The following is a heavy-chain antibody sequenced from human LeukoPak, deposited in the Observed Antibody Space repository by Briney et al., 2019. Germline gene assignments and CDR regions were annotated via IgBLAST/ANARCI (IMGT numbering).Heavy chain of an antibody. V-gene: IGHV3-30-3*01. CDR3: ARGSFEYSSSSVDY. CDR2: ISYDGSNK. Sequence: PGRSLRLSCAASGFTFSSYAMHLVRQAPGKGLEWVAVISYDGSNKYYADSVKGRFTISRDNSKNTLYLQMNSLRAEDTAVYYCARGSFEYSSSSVDYWGQGTLVTVSS. J-gene: IGHJ4*02. CDR1: GFTFSSYA. D-gene: IGHD6-6*01.